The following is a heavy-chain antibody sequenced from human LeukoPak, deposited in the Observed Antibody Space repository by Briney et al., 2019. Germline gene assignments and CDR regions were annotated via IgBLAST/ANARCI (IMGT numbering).Heavy chain of an antibody. CDR2: ISAYNYNT. Sequence: GASVKVSCKASGYTFTSYGITWVRQAPGQGLEWMGWISAYNYNTNYAQKFQGRVTMTIDTSTRTAYLDLRSLRSDDTAVYYCAREVLDYYDSSGYGYWGQGTLVTVSS. V-gene: IGHV1-18*01. CDR3: AREVLDYYDSSGYGY. J-gene: IGHJ4*02. D-gene: IGHD3-22*01. CDR1: GYTFTSYG.